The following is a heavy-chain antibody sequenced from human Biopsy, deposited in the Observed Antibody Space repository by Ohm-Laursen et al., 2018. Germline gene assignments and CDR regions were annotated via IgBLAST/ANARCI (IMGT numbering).Heavy chain of an antibody. Sequence: SDTLSLTCAVYGGSFNGYFWSWIRQPPGKGLEWIGDITQSGSTNYSPSLKSRVTISVDTAKGQFSLSLRSVTAADTAVYYCARVPLPGIGAAYQGRFLYGMDVWGQGTTVSVSS. V-gene: IGHV4-34*01. D-gene: IGHD6-13*01. CDR2: ITQSGST. CDR1: GGSFNGYF. J-gene: IGHJ6*02. CDR3: ARVPLPGIGAAYQGRFLYGMDV.